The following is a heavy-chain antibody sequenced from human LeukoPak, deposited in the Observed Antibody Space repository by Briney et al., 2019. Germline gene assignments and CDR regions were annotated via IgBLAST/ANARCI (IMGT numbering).Heavy chain of an antibody. V-gene: IGHV4-34*01. CDR1: GGSFSGYY. Sequence: SETLSLTCAVYGGSFSGYYWSWIRQPPGKGLEWIGEINHSGSTNYNPSLKSRVTISEDTSKNQFSLKLSSVTAADTAVYYCARRHTSSSGVGDYWGQGTLVTVSS. CDR3: ARRHTSSSGVGDY. J-gene: IGHJ4*02. D-gene: IGHD6-6*01. CDR2: INHSGST.